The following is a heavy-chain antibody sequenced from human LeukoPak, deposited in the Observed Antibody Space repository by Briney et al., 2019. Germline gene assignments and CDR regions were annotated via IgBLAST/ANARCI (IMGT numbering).Heavy chain of an antibody. V-gene: IGHV3-21*04. J-gene: IGHJ4*02. Sequence: PGGSLTLSCAASAFSLNAYNMNWVRQAPGKGLEWVLSISYTGTYIYYADSVKGRFTISRDNAQNSLYLQMNSLRAEDTAIYYCVRDRGTYRPIDYWGQGTLVTVSS. CDR2: ISYTGTYI. CDR1: AFSLNAYN. D-gene: IGHD1-26*01. CDR3: VRDRGTYRPIDY.